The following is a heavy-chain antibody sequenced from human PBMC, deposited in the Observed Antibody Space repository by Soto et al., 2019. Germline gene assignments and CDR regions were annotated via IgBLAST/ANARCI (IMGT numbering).Heavy chain of an antibody. CDR1: GASISSSSFY. D-gene: IGHD4-17*01. J-gene: IGHJ6*02. V-gene: IGHV4-39*02. CDR2: VYYSGST. CDR3: ARELDYAAYPKGGGDYYYGMDV. Sequence: PSETLSLTCTVSGASISSSSFYWAWIHQPPGKGPEWIGGVYYSGSTFYNPSLKSRVTITMDTSKNQFSLKLTSVTAADTGVFYCARELDYAAYPKGGGDYYYGMDVWGRGTTVTVSS.